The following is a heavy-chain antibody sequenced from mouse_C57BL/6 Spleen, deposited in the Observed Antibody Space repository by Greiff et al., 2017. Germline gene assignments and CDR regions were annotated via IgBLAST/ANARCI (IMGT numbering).Heavy chain of an antibody. CDR3: AREGGNWVDY. CDR1: GFTFSSYG. D-gene: IGHD4-1*01. CDR2: ISSGGSYT. Sequence: EVQVVESGGDLVKPGGSLKLSCAASGFTFSSYGMSWVRQTPDKRLEWVATISSGGSYTYYPDSVKGRFTISRDNAKNTLYLQMSSLKSEDTAMYYCAREGGNWVDYWGQGTTLTVSS. J-gene: IGHJ2*01. V-gene: IGHV5-6*01.